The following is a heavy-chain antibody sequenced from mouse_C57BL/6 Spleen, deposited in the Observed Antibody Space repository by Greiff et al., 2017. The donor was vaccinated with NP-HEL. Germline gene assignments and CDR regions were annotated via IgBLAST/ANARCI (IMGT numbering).Heavy chain of an antibody. D-gene: IGHD1-1*02. J-gene: IGHJ1*03. CDR2: IDPSDSYT. CDR3: ARYGKYWYFDV. V-gene: IGHV1-59*01. CDR1: GYTFTGYW. Sequence: QVQLQQPGAELVRPGTSVKLSCKASGYTFTGYWMHWVKQRPGQGLEWIGVIDPSDSYTNYNQKFKGKSTLTVDKSSSTAYMQLSSLTSEDSAVYYCARYGKYWYFDVWGTGTTVTVSS.